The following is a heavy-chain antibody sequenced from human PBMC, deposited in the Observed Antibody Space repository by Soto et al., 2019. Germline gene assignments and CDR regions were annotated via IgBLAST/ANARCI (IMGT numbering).Heavy chain of an antibody. CDR3: ARTLKPESTMDH. V-gene: IGHV4-31*03. J-gene: IGHJ4*02. D-gene: IGHD3-10*01. CDR1: GFSMSSGGYY. CDR2: IYYNGNT. Sequence: QVQLQESGPGLVKPSQTLSLTCTVSGFSMSSGGYYWSWIRQHPGKGLEWIGYIYYNGNTYYNPSLKSRAIISEDSSKNQFSLKLRSVTAADTALYYCARTLKPESTMDHWDQGTLVTVSS.